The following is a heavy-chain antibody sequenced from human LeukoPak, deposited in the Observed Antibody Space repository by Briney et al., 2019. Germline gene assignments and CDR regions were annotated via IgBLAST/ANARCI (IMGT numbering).Heavy chain of an antibody. CDR1: GFTFSNHA. J-gene: IGHJ4*02. CDR2: IWYDGSNK. CDR3: ARGVTTADY. D-gene: IGHD4-17*01. Sequence: GGSLRLSCAASGFTFSNHAMQWVRQAPGKGLEWVAVIWYDGSNKYYADSVKGRFTISRDNSQNTLYLQMNSLRAEDTAPYYCARGVTTADYWGQGTLVTVSS. V-gene: IGHV3-33*01.